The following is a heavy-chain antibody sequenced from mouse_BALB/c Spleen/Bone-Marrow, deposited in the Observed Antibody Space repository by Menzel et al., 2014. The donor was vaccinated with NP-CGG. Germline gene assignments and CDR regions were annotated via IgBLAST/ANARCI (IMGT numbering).Heavy chain of an antibody. CDR3: ARDVGYGNYFVY. Sequence: EVQGVESGGGLVQPGDSLRLSCATSGFTFSDFYMEWVRQPPGKRLEWIAASRNKAKHYTTEYSASVKGRFIVSRDTSQSILYLQMNAPRAEDAAIYYCARDVGYGNYFVYWGQGTLVTVSA. V-gene: IGHV7-1*02. CDR2: SRNKAKHYTT. J-gene: IGHJ3*01. CDR1: GFTFSDFY. D-gene: IGHD2-10*02.